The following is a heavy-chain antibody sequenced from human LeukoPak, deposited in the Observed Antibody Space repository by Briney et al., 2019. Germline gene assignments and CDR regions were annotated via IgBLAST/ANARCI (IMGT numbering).Heavy chain of an antibody. CDR1: GDSVSSNSAA. J-gene: IGHJ5*02. V-gene: IGHV6-1*01. Sequence: SQTLSLTCVIPGDSVSSNSAAWSWIRQSPSRGLEWLGRIYYRSKWYNDYAVSVKSRITINPDTSKNQFSLHLNSVTPEDTAVYYCARGVGWFDPWGQGTLVTVSS. CDR2: IYYRSKWYN. CDR3: ARGVGWFDP.